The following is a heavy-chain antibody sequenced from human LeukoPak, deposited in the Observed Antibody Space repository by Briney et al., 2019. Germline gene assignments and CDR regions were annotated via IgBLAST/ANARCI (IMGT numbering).Heavy chain of an antibody. J-gene: IGHJ6*03. CDR1: GFTFSSYS. V-gene: IGHV3-48*04. CDR3: ARDGEDCSSTICYYYYYYYMDV. Sequence: GGSLRLSCAASGFTFSSYSMNWVRQAPGKGLEWVSYISSSSSTIYYADSVKGRFTISRDNAKNSLYLQMNSLRAEDTAVYYCARDGEDCSSTICYYYYYYYMDVWGKGTTVTVSS. CDR2: ISSSSSTI. D-gene: IGHD2-2*01.